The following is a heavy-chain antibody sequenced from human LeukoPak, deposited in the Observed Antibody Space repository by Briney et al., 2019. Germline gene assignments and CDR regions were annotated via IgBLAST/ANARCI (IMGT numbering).Heavy chain of an antibody. CDR2: IYYSGST. CDR1: GRSIRSGGYY. D-gene: IGHD5-18*01. J-gene: IGHJ4*02. V-gene: IGHV4-31*03. CDR3: ARAEGYSYEPSFDY. Sequence: KPSDTLSLTCTVSGRSIRSGGYYWSWIRQHPGKGLEWIGYIYYSGSTYYNPSLKSRVTISVDTSKNQFSLQLSSVTAAETAGYYCARAEGYSYEPSFDYWGQGTLVTVSS.